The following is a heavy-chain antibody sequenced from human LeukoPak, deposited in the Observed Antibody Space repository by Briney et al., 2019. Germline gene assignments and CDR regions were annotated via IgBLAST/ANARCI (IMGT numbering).Heavy chain of an antibody. CDR2: INPNSGGT. CDR1: GYTFTGYY. V-gene: IGHV1-2*02. Sequence: ASVKVSCKASGYTFTGYYMHWVRQAPGQGLEWMGWINPNSGGTNYAQKFQGRVTMTRDTSISTAYMELSRLRSDDTAVYYCARHHCSSTSCSIYYYYYGMDVWGQGTTVTVSS. D-gene: IGHD2-2*01. J-gene: IGHJ6*02. CDR3: ARHHCSSTSCSIYYYYYGMDV.